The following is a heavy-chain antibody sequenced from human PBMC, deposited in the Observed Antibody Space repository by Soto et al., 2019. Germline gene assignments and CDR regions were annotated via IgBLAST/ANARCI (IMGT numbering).Heavy chain of an antibody. CDR1: GRSMSGYN. Sequence: QVQQQQWGARLLKPSETLSLTCAEYGRSMSGYNWSWLRRSPVRGLEWIGEIGPTGDTNYGPSFMSRVTVSVDTSKYELSLRLTQVTAADTATYLCARVGAGSGFDIWGLGTMVSVSS. D-gene: IGHD1-26*01. V-gene: IGHV4-34*02. CDR2: IGPTGDT. J-gene: IGHJ3*02. CDR3: ARVGAGSGFDI.